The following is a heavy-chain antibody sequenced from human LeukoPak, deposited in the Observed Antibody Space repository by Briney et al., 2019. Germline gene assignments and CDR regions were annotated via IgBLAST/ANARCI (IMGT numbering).Heavy chain of an antibody. CDR3: ARIAVAGAFDY. J-gene: IGHJ4*02. V-gene: IGHV3-7*01. CDR1: GFTFSYYN. CDR2: IKQDGSEK. D-gene: IGHD6-19*01. Sequence: GGSLRLSCTASGFTFSYYNMNWVRQAPGKGLEWVANIKQDGSEKYYVDSVKGRFTISRDNSKNTLYLQMNSLRAEDTAVYYCARIAVAGAFDYWGQGTLVTVSS.